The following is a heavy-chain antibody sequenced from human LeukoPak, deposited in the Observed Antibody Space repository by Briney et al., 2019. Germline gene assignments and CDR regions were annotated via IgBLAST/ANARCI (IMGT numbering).Heavy chain of an antibody. V-gene: IGHV4-34*01. Sequence: SETLSLTCAVYGGSFSGYYWGWIRQPPGKGLEWIGEINHSGSTNYNPSLKSRVTISVDTSKNQFSLKLSSVTAADTAVYYCARSPYYYDSSGYYSSWGQGTLVTVSS. CDR1: GGSFSGYY. D-gene: IGHD3-22*01. CDR3: ARSPYYYDSSGYYSS. CDR2: INHSGST. J-gene: IGHJ4*02.